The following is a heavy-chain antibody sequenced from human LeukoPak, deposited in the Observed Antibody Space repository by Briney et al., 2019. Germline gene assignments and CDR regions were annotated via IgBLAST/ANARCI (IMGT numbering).Heavy chain of an antibody. CDR3: ARKTYSYALDLDY. Sequence: ASVKVSCKASGYTFTGYYMHWVRQAPGQGLEWMGWINPNSGGTNYAQKFQGRVTMTRDTSISTAYMELSRLRSEDTAVYYCARKTYSYALDLDYWGQGTLVTVSS. CDR2: INPNSGGT. CDR1: GYTFTGYY. D-gene: IGHD5-18*01. V-gene: IGHV1-2*02. J-gene: IGHJ4*02.